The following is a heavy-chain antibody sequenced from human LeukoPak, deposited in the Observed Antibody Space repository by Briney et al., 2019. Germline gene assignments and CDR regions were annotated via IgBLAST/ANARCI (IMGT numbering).Heavy chain of an antibody. CDR2: ISGSGGST. J-gene: IGHJ6*03. Sequence: GGTLRLSCAASGFTFSSYGMSWVRQAPGKGLEWVSAISGSGGSTYYADSVKGRFTISRDNSKNTLYLQMNSLRAEDTAVYYCAKGPPGSGSYARQYYYYYMDVWGKGTTVTVSS. CDR1: GFTFSSYG. D-gene: IGHD3-10*01. V-gene: IGHV3-23*01. CDR3: AKGPPGSGSYARQYYYYYMDV.